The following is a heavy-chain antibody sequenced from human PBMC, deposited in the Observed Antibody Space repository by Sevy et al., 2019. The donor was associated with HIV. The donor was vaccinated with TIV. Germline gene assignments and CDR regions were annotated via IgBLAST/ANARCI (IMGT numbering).Heavy chain of an antibody. J-gene: IGHJ4*02. CDR1: GFSFSSYG. Sequence: GESLKISCAASGFSFSSYGMHWVRQAPGKGLEWVALIWFDGSNSYYADSVKGRFTISRDTSKNTVYLQMNSLRAEDTAVYYCARDHEFYDYGDYGPTFFPDYLGQGNLDTVSS. CDR3: ARDHEFYDYGDYGPTFFPDY. CDR2: IWFDGSNS. D-gene: IGHD4-17*01. V-gene: IGHV3-33*01.